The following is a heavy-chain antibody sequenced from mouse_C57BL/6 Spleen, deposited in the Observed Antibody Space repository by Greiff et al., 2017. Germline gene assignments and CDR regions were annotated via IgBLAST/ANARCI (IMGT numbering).Heavy chain of an antibody. V-gene: IGHV5-6*03. CDR3: ASHPGGSWAWFAY. Sequence: EVKLVESGGGLVKPGGSLKLSCAASGFTFSSYAMSWVRQTPDKRLEWVATISSGGSYTYYPDSVKGRFTISRDNAKNTLYLQMSSLKSEDTAMXYCASHPGGSWAWFAYWGQGTLVTVSA. D-gene: IGHD1-1*02. CDR1: GFTFSSYA. J-gene: IGHJ3*01. CDR2: ISSGGSYT.